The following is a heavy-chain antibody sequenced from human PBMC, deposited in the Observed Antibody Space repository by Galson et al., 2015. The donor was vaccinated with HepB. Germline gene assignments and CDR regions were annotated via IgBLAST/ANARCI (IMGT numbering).Heavy chain of an antibody. CDR3: AREGVNYSPLYH. CDR2: ISYYGST. CDR1: GASISSDDSY. J-gene: IGHJ5*02. Sequence: TLSLTCTVSGASISSDDSYWSWIRQPPGKGLEWLGYISYYGSTYYMPSLESRVSISLDTSKNQFALTLTSVTAADTAVYYCAREGVNYSPLYHWGQGTLVTVSS. V-gene: IGHV4-30-4*01. D-gene: IGHD2-21*01.